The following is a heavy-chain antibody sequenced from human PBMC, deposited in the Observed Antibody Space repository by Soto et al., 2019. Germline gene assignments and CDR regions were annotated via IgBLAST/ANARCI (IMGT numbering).Heavy chain of an antibody. CDR2: INPNSGGT. CDR1: GYTFTGYY. CDR3: ARGKYSSSWYEFAYYYGIDV. V-gene: IGHV1-2*04. D-gene: IGHD6-13*01. Sequence: ASVKVSCKASGYTFTGYYMHWVRQAPGQGLEWMGWINPNSGGTNYAQKFQGWVTMTRDTSISTAYMELSRLRSDDTDVYYCARGKYSSSWYEFAYYYGIDVWGQGTTVPVSS. J-gene: IGHJ6*02.